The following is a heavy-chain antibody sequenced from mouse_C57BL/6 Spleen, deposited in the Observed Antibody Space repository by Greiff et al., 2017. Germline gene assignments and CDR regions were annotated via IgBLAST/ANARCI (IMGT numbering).Heavy chain of an antibody. D-gene: IGHD2-14*01. V-gene: IGHV14-2*01. CDR1: GFNIKDSY. CDR3: ARFGKYDWFAY. Sequence: EVKVVESGAELVKPGASVKLSCTASGFNIKDSYMHWVKQRPEQGLEWIGRIDPEDGVTKYAPKFQGKATITADTSSNTAYLQLISLESEDTAVYYSARFGKYDWFAYWGQGTLVTVSA. CDR2: IDPEDGVT. J-gene: IGHJ3*01.